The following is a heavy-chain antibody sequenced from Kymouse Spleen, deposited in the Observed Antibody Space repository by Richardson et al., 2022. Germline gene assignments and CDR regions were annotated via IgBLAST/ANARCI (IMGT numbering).Heavy chain of an antibody. CDR1: GFTFDDYA. Sequence: EVQLVESGGGLVQPGRSLRLSCAASGFTFDDYAMHWVRQAPGKGLEWVSGISWNSGSIGYADSVKGRFTISRDNAKNSLYLQMNSLRAEDTALYYCAKDMVTGTRDYYGMDVWGQGTTVTVSS. CDR2: ISWNSGSI. J-gene: IGHJ6*02. V-gene: IGHV3-9*01. CDR3: AKDMVTGTRDYYGMDV. D-gene: IGHD1-7*01.